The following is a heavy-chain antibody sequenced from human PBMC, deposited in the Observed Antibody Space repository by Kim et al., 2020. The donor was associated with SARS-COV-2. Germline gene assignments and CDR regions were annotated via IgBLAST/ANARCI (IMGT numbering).Heavy chain of an antibody. J-gene: IGHJ4*02. V-gene: IGHV1-69*01. Sequence: TYAQKFQGRVTITADESTSTAYMELSSLRSEDTAVYYCARDSSSSSVFDYWGQGTLVTVSS. CDR3: ARDSSSSSVFDY. D-gene: IGHD6-6*01.